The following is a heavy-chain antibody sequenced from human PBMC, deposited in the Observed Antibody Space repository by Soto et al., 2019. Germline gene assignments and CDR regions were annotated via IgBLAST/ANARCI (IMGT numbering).Heavy chain of an antibody. J-gene: IGHJ5*02. CDR2: IYYSGST. CDR3: ARTKYLLDHSSGWYPWFAP. D-gene: IGHD6-19*01. Sequence: SETLSLTCTVSGGSISSYYWSWIRQPPGKGLEWIGYIYYSGSTNYNPSLKSRVTISVDTSKNQFSLKLSSVTAADTAVYYCARTKYLLDHSSGWYPWFAPWGQGTLVTASS. CDR1: GGSISSYY. V-gene: IGHV4-59*08.